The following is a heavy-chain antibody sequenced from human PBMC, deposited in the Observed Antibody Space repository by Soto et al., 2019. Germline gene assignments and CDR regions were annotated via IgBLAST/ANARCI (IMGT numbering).Heavy chain of an antibody. CDR3: ARVAGYSYGLYYRGY. CDR2: IWYDGSNK. J-gene: IGHJ4*02. D-gene: IGHD5-18*01. CDR1: GFTFSSYG. Sequence: GGSLRLSCAASGFTFSSYGMHWVRQAPGKGLEWVAVIWYDGSNKYYADSVKGRFTIARDNSRNTLYLQMNSLRAEDTAVYYCARVAGYSYGLYYRGYCSQGTLVTVSS. V-gene: IGHV3-33*01.